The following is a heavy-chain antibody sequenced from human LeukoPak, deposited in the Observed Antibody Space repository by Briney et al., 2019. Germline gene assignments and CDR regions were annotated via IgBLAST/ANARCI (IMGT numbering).Heavy chain of an antibody. Sequence: SSVKLSCKASGGTFSSYAISWVRQAPGQGLEWMGGIIPIFGTANYAQKFQGRVTITADESTSTAYMELSSLRSEDTAVYYCATFYDFWSGSPGDFDYYYYMDVWGKGTTVTVSS. D-gene: IGHD3-3*01. CDR1: GGTFSSYA. CDR3: ATFYDFWSGSPGDFDYYYYMDV. CDR2: IIPIFGTA. J-gene: IGHJ6*03. V-gene: IGHV1-69*01.